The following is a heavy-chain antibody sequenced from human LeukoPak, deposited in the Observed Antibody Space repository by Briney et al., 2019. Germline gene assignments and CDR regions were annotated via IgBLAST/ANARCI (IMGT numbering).Heavy chain of an antibody. Sequence: SETLSLTCAVYGGSFSGYYWSWIRQPPGKGLEWIGEINHSGSTNYNPSLKSRVTISVDTSKNHFSLKLNSVTAADTAIYYCARQRTVVTPEFFDYWGQGTLVIVSS. V-gene: IGHV4-34*01. CDR3: ARQRTVVTPEFFDY. J-gene: IGHJ4*02. D-gene: IGHD4-23*01. CDR2: INHSGST. CDR1: GGSFSGYY.